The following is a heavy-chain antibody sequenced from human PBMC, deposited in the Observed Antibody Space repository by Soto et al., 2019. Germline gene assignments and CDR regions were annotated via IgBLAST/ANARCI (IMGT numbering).Heavy chain of an antibody. V-gene: IGHV2-5*02. D-gene: IGHD4-4*01. CDR2: IYWDDDK. Sequence: QITLKESGPTLVKPTQTLTLTCTFSGFSFSTSKVGVGWIRQPPGKALEWLVFIYWDDDKRYSPSLKSRLTITKDTSKNQVVLTMTNMDPVDTATYYCARTKGSTVTYYFDYWGQGTLVTVSS. J-gene: IGHJ4*02. CDR1: GFSFSTSKVG. CDR3: ARTKGSTVTYYFDY.